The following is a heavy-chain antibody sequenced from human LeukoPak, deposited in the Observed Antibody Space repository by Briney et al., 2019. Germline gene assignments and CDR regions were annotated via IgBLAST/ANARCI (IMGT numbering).Heavy chain of an antibody. CDR2: ISRTGTT. D-gene: IGHD3-9*01. CDR1: GFTFSSYA. CDR3: AKESILTGYVEC. V-gene: IGHV3-23*01. J-gene: IGHJ4*02. Sequence: PGGSLRLSCAASGFTFSSYAMSWVRQAPGKGLEWVSPISRTGTTYYADSVKGRFTSSRDNSKNTLYLQMNSLRAEDTAIYYCAKESILTGYVECWGQGTLVTASS.